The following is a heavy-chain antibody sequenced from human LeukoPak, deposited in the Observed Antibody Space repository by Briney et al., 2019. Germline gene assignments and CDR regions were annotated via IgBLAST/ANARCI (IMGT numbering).Heavy chain of an antibody. D-gene: IGHD6-19*01. CDR1: GYTFTSYG. V-gene: IGHV1-18*01. CDR3: ARGRSENENSSGWDYYYYYYMDV. CDR2: ISAYNGNT. J-gene: IGHJ6*03. Sequence: GASVKVSYKASGYTFTSYGISWVRQAPGQGLEWMGWISAYNGNTNYAQKLQGRVTMTTDTSTSTAYMELRSLRSDDTAVYYCARGRSENENSSGWDYYYYYYMDVWGKGTTVTISS.